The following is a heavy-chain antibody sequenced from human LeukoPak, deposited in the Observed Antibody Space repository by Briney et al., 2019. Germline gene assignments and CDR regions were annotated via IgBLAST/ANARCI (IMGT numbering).Heavy chain of an antibody. J-gene: IGHJ4*02. CDR3: ARAGTCSSTSCDGGIEY. V-gene: IGHV3-21*06. Sequence: GGSLRLSCAASGFSFSNYNMKWVRQAPGKGLEWVSFISTTSTYIYYADSVKGRFTVSRDNSKNLLYLQMDSLRVEDTAVYYCARAGTCSSTSCDGGIEYWGQGTLVTVSS. CDR1: GFSFSNYN. CDR2: ISTTSTYI. D-gene: IGHD2-2*01.